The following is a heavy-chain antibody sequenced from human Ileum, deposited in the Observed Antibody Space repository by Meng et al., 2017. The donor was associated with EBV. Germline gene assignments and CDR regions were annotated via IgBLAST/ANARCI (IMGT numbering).Heavy chain of an antibody. CDR1: GGSISSSNW. D-gene: IGHD2-8*01. CDR2: IYHSGIT. J-gene: IGHJ5*02. Sequence: QVLLQESGPGLVKPSGTLSLTCAVSGGSISSSNWWSWVRQPPGKGLEWIGKIYHSGITIYNPSLKSRVTMSVDNSKNQFSLKLNSMTAADTAVYYCARNGYYAIDLWGQGTLVTVSS. CDR3: ARNGYYAIDL. V-gene: IGHV4-4*02.